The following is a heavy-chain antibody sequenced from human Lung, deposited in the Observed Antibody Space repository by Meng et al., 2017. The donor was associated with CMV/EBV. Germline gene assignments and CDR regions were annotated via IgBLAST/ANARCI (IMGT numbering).Heavy chain of an antibody. CDR2: IKEDGSEK. J-gene: IGHJ4*02. V-gene: IGHV3-7*01. Sequence: GEXXKISCAASGFTLSSYWMSWVGQAPGKGLEWVANIKEDGSEKYYVDSVKGRFTISRDNAKNSLYVQMNSLRGEDTAEYYCGRAYRAIEYWGPGTLVTVSS. CDR1: GFTLSSYW. CDR3: GRAYRAIEY. D-gene: IGHD1-26*01.